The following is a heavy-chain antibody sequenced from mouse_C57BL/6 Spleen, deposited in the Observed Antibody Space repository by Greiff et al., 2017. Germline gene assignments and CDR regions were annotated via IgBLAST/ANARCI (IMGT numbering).Heavy chain of an antibody. D-gene: IGHD1-1*01. J-gene: IGHJ1*03. CDR3: ARPDTTVVGDWYFDV. V-gene: IGHV5-17*01. CDR1: GFTFSDYG. Sequence: EVMLVESGGGLVKPGGSLKLSCAASGFTFSDYGMHWVRQAPEKGLEWVAYISSGSSTIYYADTVKGRFTISRDNAKNTRFLQMTSLRSEDTAMYYCARPDTTVVGDWYFDVWGTGTTVTVSS. CDR2: ISSGSSTI.